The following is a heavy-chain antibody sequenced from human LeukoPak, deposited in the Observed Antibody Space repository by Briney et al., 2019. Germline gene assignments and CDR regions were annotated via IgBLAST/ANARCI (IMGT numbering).Heavy chain of an antibody. CDR3: ARDVNGGY. CDR2: LSGSGNSR. CDR1: GFTYSSYA. J-gene: IGHJ4*02. Sequence: GGSLGLSCAGSGFTYSSYAMTWVRQSPGKALEWVSTLSGSGNSRYYADSVQGRFTISRDNFKNTLYLQMNSLRVEDTAVYYCARDVNGGYWGQGTLVTVSS. D-gene: IGHD2-8*01. V-gene: IGHV3-23*01.